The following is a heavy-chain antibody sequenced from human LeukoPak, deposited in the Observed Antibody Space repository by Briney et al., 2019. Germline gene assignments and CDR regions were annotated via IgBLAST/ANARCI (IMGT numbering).Heavy chain of an antibody. D-gene: IGHD3-22*01. J-gene: IGHJ4*02. CDR2: ISSSSSYI. Sequence: GGSLRLSCAASGFTFSGYNMNWVRQAPGKGLEWVSSISSSSSYIYYADSVKGRFTISRDNAKNLLYLQMNSLRAEDTAVYYCARVDGYDSRDYWGQGTLVTVSS. CDR1: GFTFSGYN. V-gene: IGHV3-21*01. CDR3: ARVDGYDSRDY.